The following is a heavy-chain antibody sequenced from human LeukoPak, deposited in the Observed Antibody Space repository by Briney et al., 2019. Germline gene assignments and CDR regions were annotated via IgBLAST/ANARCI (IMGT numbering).Heavy chain of an antibody. J-gene: IGHJ4*02. Sequence: QSGGSLRLSCEASGFIFEDYAMHWVRQAPGKGLEWVSCISWDSGSIGYADSVRGRFIISRDNANNSLYLHMNSLKPDDTALYYCAKDISFDYGGAPDFWGQGTLVTVSS. CDR3: AKDISFDYGGAPDF. V-gene: IGHV3-9*01. D-gene: IGHD4/OR15-4a*01. CDR2: ISWDSGSI. CDR1: GFIFEDYA.